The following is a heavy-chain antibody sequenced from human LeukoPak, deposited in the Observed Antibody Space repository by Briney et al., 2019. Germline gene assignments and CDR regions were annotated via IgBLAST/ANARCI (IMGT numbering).Heavy chain of an antibody. D-gene: IGHD6-13*01. Sequence: PSETLSLTCTVSGGSISSYYWSWIRQPAGMGLEWIGRIYTSGSTNYNPSLKSRVTISVDTSKNQFSLKLSSVTAADTAVYYCARFGDSSSSDYWGQGTLVTVSS. CDR1: GGSISSYY. V-gene: IGHV4-4*07. CDR3: ARFGDSSSSDY. CDR2: IYTSGST. J-gene: IGHJ4*02.